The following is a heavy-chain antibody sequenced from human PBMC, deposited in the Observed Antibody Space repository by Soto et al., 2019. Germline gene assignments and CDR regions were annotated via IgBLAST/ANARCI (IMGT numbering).Heavy chain of an antibody. Sequence: GESLKISCKGSGYSFTSYWIGWVRQMPGKGLEWMGIIYPGDSDTRYSPSFQGQVTISADKSISTAYLQWSSLKASDTAMYYCARTSGFGYDSSGYYYPFDYWGQGTLVTVSS. D-gene: IGHD3-22*01. V-gene: IGHV5-51*01. CDR2: IYPGDSDT. CDR1: GYSFTSYW. CDR3: ARTSGFGYDSSGYYYPFDY. J-gene: IGHJ4*02.